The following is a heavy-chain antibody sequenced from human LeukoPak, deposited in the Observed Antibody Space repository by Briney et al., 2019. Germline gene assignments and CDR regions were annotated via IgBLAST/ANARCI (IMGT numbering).Heavy chain of an antibody. CDR1: GYSISSGYY. CDR3: ARPHYDFWSGYSNNWFDP. V-gene: IGHV4-38-2*01. Sequence: NASETLSLTCAVSGYSISSGYYWGWIRQPPGKGLEWIGSIYHSGSTYYNPSLKSRVTISVDTSKNQFSLKLSSVTAADTAVYYCARPHYDFWSGYSNNWFDPWGQGTLVTVFS. D-gene: IGHD3-3*01. J-gene: IGHJ5*02. CDR2: IYHSGST.